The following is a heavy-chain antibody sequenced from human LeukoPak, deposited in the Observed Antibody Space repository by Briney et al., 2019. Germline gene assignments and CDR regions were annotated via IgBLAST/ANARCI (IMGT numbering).Heavy chain of an antibody. CDR3: AIDYDSGGSYFDY. CDR1: GFTLRNYP. D-gene: IGHD3-22*01. V-gene: IGHV3-23*01. J-gene: IGHJ4*02. CDR2: IIGSGRTT. Sequence: PGGGLTLSCAASGFTLRNYPMNWVRQAPGKGLEWVSLIIGSGRTTYYADSVKGRFTISRDNSKNTLYLQMNSLRVEDTAVYYCAIDYDSGGSYFDYWGQGTLVTVCS.